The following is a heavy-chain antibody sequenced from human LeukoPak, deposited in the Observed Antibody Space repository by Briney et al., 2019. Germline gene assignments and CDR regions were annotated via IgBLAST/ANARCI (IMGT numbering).Heavy chain of an antibody. J-gene: IGHJ4*02. D-gene: IGHD6-6*01. V-gene: IGHV1-2*02. Sequence: ASVTVSCKASGYTFTGNYVHWVRQAPGQRLEWVGWINPNTGGTNYAQRFQGRVAMTRDTSINTAYMELSRLTSDDTAVYYCARLDRYSSGFDYWGQGTLVTVS. CDR3: ARLDRYSSGFDY. CDR1: GYTFTGNY. CDR2: INPNTGGT.